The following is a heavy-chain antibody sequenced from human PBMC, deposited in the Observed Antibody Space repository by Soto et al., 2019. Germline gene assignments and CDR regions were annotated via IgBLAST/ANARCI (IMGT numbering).Heavy chain of an antibody. CDR1: GYTFSDFD. J-gene: IGHJ6*02. CDR3: ARGNPFNYAGFDV. Sequence: QAHLEQSGAEVKRPGASVKVSCKASGYTFSDFDLNWLRQASGQGPELMGWMNAKSGDTFFAQRFQGKFNMTWDTSLSTAYVEVGSLTSDDTAMYYCARGNPFNYAGFDVWGQGTTVAVSS. D-gene: IGHD3-16*01. V-gene: IGHV1-8*01. CDR2: MNAKSGDT.